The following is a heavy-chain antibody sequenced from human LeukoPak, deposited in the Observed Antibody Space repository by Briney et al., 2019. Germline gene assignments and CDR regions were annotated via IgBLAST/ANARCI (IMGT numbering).Heavy chain of an antibody. V-gene: IGHV4-31*03. CDR3: AGQLVRRSHWFDP. J-gene: IGHJ5*02. CDR2: IYYSGST. D-gene: IGHD6-13*01. CDR1: GGSISSGGYY. Sequence: PSQTLSLTCTVSGGSISSGGYYWSWIRQHPGKGLEWIGYIYYSGSTYYNPSLKSRVTISVDTSKNQFSLKLSSVTAADTAVYYCAGQLVRRSHWFDPWGQGTLVTVSS.